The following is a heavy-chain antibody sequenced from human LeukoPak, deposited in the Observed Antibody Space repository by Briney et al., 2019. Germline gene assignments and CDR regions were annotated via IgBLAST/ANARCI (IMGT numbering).Heavy chain of an antibody. V-gene: IGHV4-59*01. D-gene: IGHD1-26*01. CDR3: ARENSGSYYEVRFDP. J-gene: IGHJ5*02. CDR2: IYYSGST. Sequence: SETLSLTCTASGGSISSYYWSWLRQPPGKGLEWIGYIYYSGSTNYNPSLKSRVTISVDTSKNQFSLKLSSVTAADTAVYYCARENSGSYYEVRFDPWGQGTLVTVSS. CDR1: GGSISSYY.